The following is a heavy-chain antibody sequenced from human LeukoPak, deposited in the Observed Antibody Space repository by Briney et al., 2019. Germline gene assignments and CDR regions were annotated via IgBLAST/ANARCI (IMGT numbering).Heavy chain of an antibody. CDR1: GGSFSTYA. V-gene: IGHV1-69*04. CDR3: ARVDDYTDYHAFDI. CDR2: IIPILGLT. D-gene: IGHD4-17*01. J-gene: IGHJ3*02. Sequence: SVKVSCKASGGSFSTYAISWVRQAPGQGLEWMGRIIPILGLTHYAQKFQGRVTINADKSTNTAYMELSSLRSEDTAVYYCARVDDYTDYHAFDIWGQGTMVTVSS.